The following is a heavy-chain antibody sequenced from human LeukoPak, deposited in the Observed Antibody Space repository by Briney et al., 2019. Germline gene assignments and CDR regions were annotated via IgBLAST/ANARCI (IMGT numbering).Heavy chain of an antibody. D-gene: IGHD1-26*01. J-gene: IGHJ4*02. V-gene: IGHV3-30-3*01. CDR3: ARDGRVGATHGFDY. CDR2: ISYDGSNK. Sequence: GGSLRLSCAASGFTFSSYAMHWVRQAPGKGLEWVAVISYDGSNKYYAGSVKGRFTISRDNSKNTLYLQMNSLRAEDTAVYYCARDGRVGATHGFDYWGQGTLVTVSS. CDR1: GFTFSSYA.